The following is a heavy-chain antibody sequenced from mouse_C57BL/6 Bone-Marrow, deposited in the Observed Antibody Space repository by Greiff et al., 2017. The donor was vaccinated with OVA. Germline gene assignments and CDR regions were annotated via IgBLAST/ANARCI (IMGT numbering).Heavy chain of an antibody. V-gene: IGHV2-5*01. CDR2: IWRGGST. Sequence: VKLVESGPGLVQPSQSLSITCTVSGFSLTSYGVHWVRQSPGKGLEWLGVIWRGGSTDYNAAFMSRLSITKDNSKSQVFFKMNSLQADDTAIYYCAKRGWLLHYAMDYWGQGTSVTVSS. J-gene: IGHJ4*01. CDR3: AKRGWLLHYAMDY. CDR1: GFSLTSYG. D-gene: IGHD2-3*01.